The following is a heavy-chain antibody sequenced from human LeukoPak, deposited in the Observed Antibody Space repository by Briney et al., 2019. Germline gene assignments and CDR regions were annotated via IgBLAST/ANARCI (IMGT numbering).Heavy chain of an antibody. Sequence: TSETLSLTCTVSGASLGSYYWTWIRQTPVKGLEWIGYIYHNGDTRYSPSLKSRVTLSVDTSKNQFSLKLNSVTAADTAVYYCARGRATVTTHWFDPWGQGTLVTVSS. J-gene: IGHJ5*02. V-gene: IGHV4-59*01. CDR2: IYHNGDT. CDR1: GASLGSYY. CDR3: ARGRATVTTHWFDP. D-gene: IGHD4-11*01.